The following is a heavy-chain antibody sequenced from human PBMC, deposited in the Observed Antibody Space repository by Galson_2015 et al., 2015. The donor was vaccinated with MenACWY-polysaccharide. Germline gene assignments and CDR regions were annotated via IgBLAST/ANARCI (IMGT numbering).Heavy chain of an antibody. Sequence: SVKVSCKASGYTFVSNDINWVRQATGQGLEWMGWMNPNTGNTGYAQKFQGRVTMTRSTSISTAYMELSSLRSEDTAVYYCARAGYYDTSGYSLSAFDIWGQGTMVTVSS. V-gene: IGHV1-8*01. D-gene: IGHD3-22*01. CDR3: ARAGYYDTSGYSLSAFDI. CDR2: MNPNTGNT. CDR1: GYTFVSND. J-gene: IGHJ3*02.